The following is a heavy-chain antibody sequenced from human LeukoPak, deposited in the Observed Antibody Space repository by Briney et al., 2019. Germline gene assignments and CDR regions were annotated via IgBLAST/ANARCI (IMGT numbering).Heavy chain of an antibody. J-gene: IGHJ5*02. Sequence: ASVNVSCTASGYTFTSYAMHWVRQAPGQRLEWMGWINAGNGNTKYSQKFQGRVTITRDTSASTAYMELSSLRSEDTAVYYCARAARYVANWFDPWGQGTLVTVSS. D-gene: IGHD3-16*01. CDR1: GYTFTSYA. V-gene: IGHV1-3*01. CDR2: INAGNGNT. CDR3: ARAARYVANWFDP.